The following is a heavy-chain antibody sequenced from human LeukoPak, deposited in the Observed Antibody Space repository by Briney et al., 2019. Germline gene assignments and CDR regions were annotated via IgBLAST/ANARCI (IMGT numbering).Heavy chain of an antibody. J-gene: IGHJ4*02. D-gene: IGHD4-4*01. CDR1: GYTFTSLT. CDR2: ISANNGNT. CDR3: ATAPYSQYYFDF. V-gene: IGHV1-18*01. Sequence: ASVKVSCKASGYTFTSLTISWVRQAPGQGLEWMGWISANNGNTNYAQKLQGRVTMTTDTPTNTAYMELRSLRSDDTAVYYCATAPYSQYYFDFWGQGTLVTVSS.